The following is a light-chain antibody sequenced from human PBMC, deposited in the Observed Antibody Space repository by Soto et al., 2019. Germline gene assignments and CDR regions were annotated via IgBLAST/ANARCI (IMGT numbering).Light chain of an antibody. Sequence: SALTQPASVSGSPGQSITLSCTGTSGDVGGYNYVSWYQQHPGKAPKLLIYVVSHRPSGVSHRFSGSKSGNTASLTISGLQAEDEADYYCSSYTSSGTRVFGGGTKLTVL. CDR2: VVS. V-gene: IGLV2-14*01. CDR3: SSYTSSGTRV. CDR1: SGDVGGYNY. J-gene: IGLJ2*01.